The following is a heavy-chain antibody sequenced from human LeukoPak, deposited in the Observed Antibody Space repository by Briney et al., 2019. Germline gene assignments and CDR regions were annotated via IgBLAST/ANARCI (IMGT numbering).Heavy chain of an antibody. CDR2: IYYSGST. D-gene: IGHD3-10*01. CDR3: AREGLNMVRGVIPKEAWGWFDP. CDR1: GGSIRSSTDY. J-gene: IGHJ5*02. V-gene: IGHV4-39*07. Sequence: SETLSLTCTVSGGSIRSSTDYWGWIRQPPGKELEWIGSIYYSGSTYYNPSLKSRVTISVDTSKNQFSLKLSSVTAADTAVYYCAREGLNMVRGVIPKEAWGWFDPWGQGTLVTVSS.